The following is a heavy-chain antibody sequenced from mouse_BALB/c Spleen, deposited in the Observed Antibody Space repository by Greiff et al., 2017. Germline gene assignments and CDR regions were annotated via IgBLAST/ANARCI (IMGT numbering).Heavy chain of an antibody. CDR3: AREPYYGSSYAMDY. CDR1: GFTFSDYG. V-gene: IGHV5-15*02. CDR2: ISNLAYSI. J-gene: IGHJ4*01. Sequence: EVKLEESGGGLVQPGGSRKLSCAASGFTFSDYGMAWVRQAPGKGPEWVAFISNLAYSIYYADTVTGRFTISRENAKNTLYLEMSSLRSEDTAMYYCAREPYYGSSYAMDYWGQGTSVTVSS. D-gene: IGHD1-1*01.